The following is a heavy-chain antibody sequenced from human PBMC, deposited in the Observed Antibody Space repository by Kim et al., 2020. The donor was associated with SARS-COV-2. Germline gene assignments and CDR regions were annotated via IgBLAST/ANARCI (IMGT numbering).Heavy chain of an antibody. CDR2: IWYDGSNK. Sequence: GGSLRLSCAASGFTFSSYGMHWVRQAPGKGLEWVAVIWYDGSNKYYADSVKGRFTISRDNSKNTLYLQMNSLRAEDTAVYYCARDKRLQLWLPEVDFAFDIWGQGTMVTVSS. CDR1: GFTFSSYG. D-gene: IGHD5-18*01. CDR3: ARDKRLQLWLPEVDFAFDI. V-gene: IGHV3-33*01. J-gene: IGHJ3*02.